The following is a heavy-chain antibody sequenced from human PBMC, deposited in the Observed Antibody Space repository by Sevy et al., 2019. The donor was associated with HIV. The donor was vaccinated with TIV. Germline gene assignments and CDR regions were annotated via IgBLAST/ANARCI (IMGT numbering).Heavy chain of an antibody. V-gene: IGHV3-23*01. CDR3: AKGGGGHHDPDEIGYYFYYYNMDV. J-gene: IGHJ6*03. CDR2: ISGSGTRT. D-gene: IGHD2-15*01. Sequence: GGSLRLSCAVSGFSFDSYGMTWVRQAPGKGLEWVSGISGSGTRTYYADSVKGRFIISRDNSKNTLYLQMNSLRSEDTAIYYFAKGGGGHHDPDEIGYYFYYYNMDVWGKGTTVTVSS. CDR1: GFSFDSYG.